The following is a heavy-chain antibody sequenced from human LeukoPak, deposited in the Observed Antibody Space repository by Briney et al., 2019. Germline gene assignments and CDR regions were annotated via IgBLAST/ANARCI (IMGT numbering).Heavy chain of an antibody. CDR2: IIPIFGTA. CDR3: ARDGVAASFDY. V-gene: IGHV1-69*05. Sequence: ASVKVSCKASGYTFTSYGISWVRQAPGQGLEWMGRIIPIFGTANYAQKFQGRVTIATDESTSTAYMELSSLRSEDTAVYYCARDGVAASFDYWGQGTLVTVSS. J-gene: IGHJ4*02. CDR1: GYTFTSYG. D-gene: IGHD6-13*01.